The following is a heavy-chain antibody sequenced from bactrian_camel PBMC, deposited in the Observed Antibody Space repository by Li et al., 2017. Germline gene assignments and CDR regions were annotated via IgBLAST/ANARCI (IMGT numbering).Heavy chain of an antibody. D-gene: IGHD7*01. J-gene: IGHJ4*01. CDR1: GFPPGLHS. V-gene: IGHV3S60*01. CDR2: ISTGGST. Sequence: HVQLVESGGGSVQTGGSLTLTCAATGFPPGLHSMGWFRQSPGKEREAVASISTGGSTYYADSVKGRFTISKDNAQNAVFLQMNSLTPEDTGMYYCAADWCWPDASAADLSNRGQGTQVTVS. CDR3: AADWCWPDASAADLSN.